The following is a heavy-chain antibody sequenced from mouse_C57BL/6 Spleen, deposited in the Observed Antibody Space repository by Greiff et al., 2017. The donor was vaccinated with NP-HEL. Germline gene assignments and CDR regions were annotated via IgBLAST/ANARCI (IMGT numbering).Heavy chain of an antibody. CDR3: ARSLDYFGSSYWFAY. J-gene: IGHJ3*01. CDR2: INPNNGGT. Sequence: EVQLQQSGPELVKPGASVKIPCKASGYTFTDYNMDWVKQSHGKSLEWIGDINPNNGGTIYNQKFKGKATLTVDKSSSTAYMELRSLTSEDTAVYYCARSLDYFGSSYWFAYWGQGTLVTVSA. CDR1: GYTFTDYN. V-gene: IGHV1-18*01. D-gene: IGHD1-1*01.